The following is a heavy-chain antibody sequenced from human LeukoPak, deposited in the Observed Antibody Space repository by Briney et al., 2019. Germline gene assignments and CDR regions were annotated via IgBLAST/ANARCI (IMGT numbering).Heavy chain of an antibody. CDR3: ASRESSYDFWSGYYYDY. V-gene: IGHV4-31*03. D-gene: IGHD3-3*01. CDR2: IYSSGST. CDR1: GVSISSGGYY. J-gene: IGHJ4*02. Sequence: SETLSLTCTVSGVSISSGGYYWSWIRQHPGKGLEWIGYIYSSGSTYYNPSLKSRITLSVDTSKNQFSLKLSSVTAADTAVYYCASRESSYDFWSGYYYDYWGQGTLVTVSS.